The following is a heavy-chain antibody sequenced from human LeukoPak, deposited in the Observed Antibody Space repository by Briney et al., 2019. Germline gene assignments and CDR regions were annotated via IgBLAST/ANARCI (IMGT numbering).Heavy chain of an antibody. CDR1: GYTFTSYG. CDR2: ISAYNGNT. V-gene: IGHV1-18*01. D-gene: IGHD2-2*01. J-gene: IGHJ5*02. Sequence: ASVKVSCKASGYTFTSYGISWVRQAPGQGLEWMGWISAYNGNTNYAQKLQGRVTMTTDTSTSTAYMGLRSLRSDDTAVYYCARDRNIRYCSSTSCYYGSDNWFDPWGQGTLVTVSS. CDR3: ARDRNIRYCSSTSCYYGSDNWFDP.